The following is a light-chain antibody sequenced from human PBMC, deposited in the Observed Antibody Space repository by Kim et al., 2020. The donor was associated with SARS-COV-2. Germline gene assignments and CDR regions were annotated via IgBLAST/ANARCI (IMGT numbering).Light chain of an antibody. CDR2: RNN. V-gene: IGLV1-47*01. J-gene: IGLJ3*02. CDR3: AAWDDSLSGWV. CDR1: SSNIGGNY. Sequence: QSVLTQPPSASGTPGQRVTISCSGSSSNIGGNYVCGYQQLPGTAPKLLIYRNNQRPSGVPDRFSGSKSGTSASLAISGLRSEDEADYYCAAWDDSLSGWVFGGGTKLTVL.